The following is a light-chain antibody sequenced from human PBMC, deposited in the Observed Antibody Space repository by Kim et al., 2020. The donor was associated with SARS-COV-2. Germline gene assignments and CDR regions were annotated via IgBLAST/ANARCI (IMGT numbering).Light chain of an antibody. V-gene: IGLV1-51*01. Sequence: GQNVSISCSGSNSNIGTHFVSWYQQLPGTVPKLLIYNNDKRPSGIPDRFSGSKSGTSATLGITGLQTGDQADYYCGTWDDILLGVVFGGGTQLTVL. J-gene: IGLJ2*01. CDR2: NND. CDR3: GTWDDILLGVV. CDR1: NSNIGTHF.